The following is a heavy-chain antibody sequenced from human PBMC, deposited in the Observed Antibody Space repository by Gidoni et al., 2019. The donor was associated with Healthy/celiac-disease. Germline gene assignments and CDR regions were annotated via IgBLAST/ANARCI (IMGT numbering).Heavy chain of an antibody. CDR1: GGSISSSSYY. D-gene: IGHD3-10*01. J-gene: IGHJ6*02. Sequence: QLQLQGSGAGLVKPSETLYLNGTVSGGSISSSSYYWGWIRQPPGKGLEWIGSIYYSGSTYDNPSLKSRRTISVVTSKNQFSLKLRSVTAADTSVYYCARDYYGSGSYYSYYYYGMDVWGQGTTVTVSS. CDR2: IYYSGST. V-gene: IGHV4-39*01. CDR3: ARDYYGSGSYYSYYYYGMDV.